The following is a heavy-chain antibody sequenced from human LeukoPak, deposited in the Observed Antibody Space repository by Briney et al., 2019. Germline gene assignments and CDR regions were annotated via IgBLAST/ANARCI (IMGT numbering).Heavy chain of an antibody. CDR2: ISDSGST. CDR3: ARVLRGAVTSNWFDP. CDR1: GGSINGYY. J-gene: IGHJ5*02. Sequence: SETLSLTCTVSGGSINGYYWTWIRQPPGKGLEWIGYISDSGSTNYNPSLKSRVTMSVEASKTEFSLRLNSVTAADTADYYCARVLRGAVTSNWFDPWGQGTLVTVSS. V-gene: IGHV4-59*01. D-gene: IGHD4-17*01.